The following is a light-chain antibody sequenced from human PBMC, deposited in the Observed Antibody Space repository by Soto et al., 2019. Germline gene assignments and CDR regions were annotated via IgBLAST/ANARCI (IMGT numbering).Light chain of an antibody. Sequence: QSVLTQPPSASGTPGQGVTISCSGSASNIGSNTVNWYQQLPGTAPKLLIYSNIQRPSGVPDRFSGSKSGTSASLAISGLQSEDEADYYCAAWDDSLNVVFGGGTKLTVL. J-gene: IGLJ2*01. CDR1: ASNIGSNT. CDR2: SNI. CDR3: AAWDDSLNVV. V-gene: IGLV1-44*01.